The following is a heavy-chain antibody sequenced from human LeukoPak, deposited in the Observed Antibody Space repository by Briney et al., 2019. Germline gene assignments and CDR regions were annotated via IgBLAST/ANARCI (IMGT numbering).Heavy chain of an antibody. J-gene: IGHJ3*02. Sequence: PGGSLTLSCAASGFTFSDHYMDWVRQAPGKGLEWVGRIRNKANSYTTEYAASVKGRFTISRDDSKNSLYLQMNSLKTEDTAVYYCARDVGAAFDIWGQGTMVTVSS. CDR1: GFTFSDHY. CDR2: IRNKANSYTT. D-gene: IGHD2-15*01. CDR3: ARDVGAAFDI. V-gene: IGHV3-72*01.